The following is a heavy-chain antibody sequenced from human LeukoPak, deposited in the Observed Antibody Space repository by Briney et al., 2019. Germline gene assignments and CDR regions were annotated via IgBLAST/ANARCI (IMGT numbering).Heavy chain of an antibody. CDR2: ISAYNGNT. Sequence: ASVKLSCTASGYTFTSYGISWVRQAPGQGLEWMGWISAYNGNTNYAQKLQGRVTMTTDTSTSTAYMELRSLRSDDTAVYYCARGRGMHYDSSGRPLDYWGQGTLVTVSS. D-gene: IGHD3-22*01. J-gene: IGHJ4*02. CDR1: GYTFTSYG. CDR3: ARGRGMHYDSSGRPLDY. V-gene: IGHV1-18*01.